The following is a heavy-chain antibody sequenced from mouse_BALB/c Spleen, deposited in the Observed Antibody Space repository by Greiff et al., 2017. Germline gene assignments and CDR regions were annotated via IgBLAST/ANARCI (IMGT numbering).Heavy chain of an antibody. CDR2: IYPGDGDT. Sequence: VQLQQSGAELARPGASVKLSCKASGYTFTSYWMQWVKQRPGQGLEWIGAIYPGDGDTRYTQKFKGKATLTADKSSSTAYMQLSSLASEDSAVYYCARWGFAYWGQGTLVTVSA. J-gene: IGHJ3*01. CDR1: GYTFTSYW. CDR3: ARWGFAY. D-gene: IGHD2-3*01. V-gene: IGHV1-87*01.